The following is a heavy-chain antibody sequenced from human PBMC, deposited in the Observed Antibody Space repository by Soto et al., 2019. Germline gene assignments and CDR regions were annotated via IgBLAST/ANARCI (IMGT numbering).Heavy chain of an antibody. J-gene: IGHJ3*02. Sequence: EVQLLESGGGLVQPGGSLRLSCAASGFTFSSYAMSWVRQAPGKGLEWVSAISGSGGSTYYADSVKGRFTISRDNSKNTLYLQMNSLRAEDTAVYYCAKASGWELLPGDAFDICGPGTMVTVSS. D-gene: IGHD1-26*01. CDR3: AKASGWELLPGDAFDI. V-gene: IGHV3-23*01. CDR2: ISGSGGST. CDR1: GFTFSSYA.